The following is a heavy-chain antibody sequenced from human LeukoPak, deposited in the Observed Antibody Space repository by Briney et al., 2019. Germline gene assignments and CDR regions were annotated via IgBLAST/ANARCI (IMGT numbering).Heavy chain of an antibody. CDR1: GGSFSGYY. CDR2: INHSGST. CDR3: ARGHRRYCSSTSCYRGWFDP. D-gene: IGHD2-2*01. V-gene: IGHV4-34*01. J-gene: IGHJ5*02. Sequence: TSETLSLTCAVYGGSFSGYYWSWIRQPPGKGLEWIGEINHSGSTNYNPSPKSRVTISVDTSKNQFSLKLSSVTAADTAVYYCARGHRRYCSSTSCYRGWFDPWGQGTLVTVSS.